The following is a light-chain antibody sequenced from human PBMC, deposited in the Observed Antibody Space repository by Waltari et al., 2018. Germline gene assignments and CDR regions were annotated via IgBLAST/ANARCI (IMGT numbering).Light chain of an antibody. CDR3: QQYDISPLT. Sequence: EIVLTQSPGTLSLSPGQRATLSCRASQTVRTTYLAWYKQKPGQAHTLVIYGASSRAAGIPDRFSGSGSETDFSLTISSLEPEDFAVYYCQQYDISPLTFGGGTKVEIK. CDR2: GAS. J-gene: IGKJ4*01. CDR1: QTVRTTY. V-gene: IGKV3-20*01.